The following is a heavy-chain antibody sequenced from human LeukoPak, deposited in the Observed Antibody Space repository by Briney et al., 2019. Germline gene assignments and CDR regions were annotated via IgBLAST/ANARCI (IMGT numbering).Heavy chain of an antibody. CDR1: GFTVSSNY. D-gene: IGHD3-10*01. CDR3: ARDGLITDYYGSGSYRGFDY. Sequence: PGGSLRLSCAASGFTVSSNYMSWVRQAPGKGLEWVSDIYSGGSTYYADSVKGRFTISRDNAKNSLYLQMNSLRDEDTAVYYCARDGLITDYYGSGSYRGFDYWGQGTLVTVSS. J-gene: IGHJ4*02. CDR2: IYSGGST. V-gene: IGHV3-66*01.